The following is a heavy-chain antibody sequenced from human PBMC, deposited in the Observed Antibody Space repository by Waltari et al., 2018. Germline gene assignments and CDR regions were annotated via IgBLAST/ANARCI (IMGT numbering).Heavy chain of an antibody. J-gene: IGHJ6*03. CDR1: GGSFSGYY. V-gene: IGHV4-34*01. CDR3: ARMRTKVTARYDYYMDV. CDR2: IDHSGST. D-gene: IGHD4-17*01. Sequence: QVQLQQWGAGLLKPSETLSLTCAVYGGSFSGYYWSWIRQPPGKGLEWIGEIDHSGSTNHTPALKSRVTISVDTSKNQCSLKLSSVGAANTAVYYCARMRTKVTARYDYYMDVWGKGTTVTVSS.